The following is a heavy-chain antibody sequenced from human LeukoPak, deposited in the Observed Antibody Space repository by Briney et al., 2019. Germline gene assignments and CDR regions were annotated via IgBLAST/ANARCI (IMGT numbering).Heavy chain of an antibody. CDR1: GFTVSSNY. V-gene: IGHV3-53*01. D-gene: IGHD3-10*01. J-gene: IGHJ6*02. CDR2: IYDGGST. CDR3: ARDLGRAGVYYYYGMDV. Sequence: GGSLRLSCAASGFTVSSNYMSWVRRAPGKGLEGVSVIYDGGSTYYADSVKGRFSISRDNSKNTLYLQMNSLRAEDTAVYYCARDLGRAGVYYYYGMDVWGQGTTVTVSS.